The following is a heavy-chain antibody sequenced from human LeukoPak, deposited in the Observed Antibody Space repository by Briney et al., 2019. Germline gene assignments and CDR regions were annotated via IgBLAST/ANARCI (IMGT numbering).Heavy chain of an antibody. CDR3: ARDRQWLVPSLAFDI. V-gene: IGHV3-30-3*01. J-gene: IGHJ3*02. CDR2: ISYDGSNK. D-gene: IGHD6-19*01. CDR1: GFTFSSYA. Sequence: PGGSLRLSCAASGFTFSSYAMHWVRQAPGKGLEWVAVISYDGSNKYYADSVKGRFTISRDNSKNTLYLQMNSLRAEDTAVYYCARDRQWLVPSLAFDIWGQGTMVAVSS.